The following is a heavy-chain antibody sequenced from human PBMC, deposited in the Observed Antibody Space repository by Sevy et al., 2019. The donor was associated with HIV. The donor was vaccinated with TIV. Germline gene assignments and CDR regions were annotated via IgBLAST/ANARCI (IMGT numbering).Heavy chain of an antibody. J-gene: IGHJ6*02. Sequence: SGPTLVNPTQTLTLTCTFSGFSLSTSGMCVSWIRQPPGKALEWLALIDWDDDKYYSTSLKTRLTISKDTSKNQVVLTMTNMDPVDTATYYCARIGIVAHGTQGYYYYGMDVWGQGTTVTVSS. CDR1: GFSLSTSGMC. CDR2: IDWDDDK. CDR3: ARIGIVAHGTQGYYYYGMDV. D-gene: IGHD1-26*01. V-gene: IGHV2-70*01.